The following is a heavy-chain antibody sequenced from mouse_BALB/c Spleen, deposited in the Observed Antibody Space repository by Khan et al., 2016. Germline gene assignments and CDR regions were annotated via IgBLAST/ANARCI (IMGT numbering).Heavy chain of an antibody. CDR3: ARGLGRAY. V-gene: IGHV3-2*02. Sequence: EVQLEVSGPGLVKPSQSLSLTCTVTGYSITSDYAWNWIRQFPGNKPEWMGYISYSGSTSYHPSLKSRISITRDTSKNQFFLQLNSVTTEDTATYYCARGLGRAYWGQGTLVTVSA. D-gene: IGHD4-1*01. CDR2: ISYSGST. J-gene: IGHJ3*01. CDR1: GYSITSDYA.